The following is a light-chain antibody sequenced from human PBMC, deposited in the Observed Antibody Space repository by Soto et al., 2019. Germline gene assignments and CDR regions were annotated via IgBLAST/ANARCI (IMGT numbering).Light chain of an antibody. CDR1: QGISSA. Sequence: AIQLTQSPSSLSASVGDRVTITCRASQGISSALAWFQQRPGKPPKLLIYDASSLESGVPSRLGGSGSGTDVTLTISSLQPEDFATYYCQQFNTYPLTFGQGTKVEIK. CDR2: DAS. V-gene: IGKV1-13*02. J-gene: IGKJ1*01. CDR3: QQFNTYPLT.